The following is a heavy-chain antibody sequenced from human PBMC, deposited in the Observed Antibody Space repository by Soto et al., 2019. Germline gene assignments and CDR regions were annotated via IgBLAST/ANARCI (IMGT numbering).Heavy chain of an antibody. J-gene: IGHJ6*02. CDR2: ISSSSSYI. Sequence: GGSLRLSCAASGFTFSSYSMNWVRQAPGKGLEWVSSISSSSSYIYYADSVKGRFTISRDNAKNSLYLQMNSLRAEDTAVYYCARGVGDTAMVRHYYYGMDVWGQGTTVTVSS. CDR1: GFTFSSYS. V-gene: IGHV3-21*01. D-gene: IGHD5-18*01. CDR3: ARGVGDTAMVRHYYYGMDV.